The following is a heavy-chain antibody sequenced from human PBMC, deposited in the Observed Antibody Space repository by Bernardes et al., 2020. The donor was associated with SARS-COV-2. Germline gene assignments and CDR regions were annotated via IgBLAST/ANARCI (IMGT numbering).Heavy chain of an antibody. CDR2: ISSSGSTI. D-gene: IGHD6-19*01. J-gene: IGHJ4*02. CDR1: GFTFSDYY. Sequence: GGSLRLSCATSGFTFSDYYMSWIRQAPGKGLEWVSYISSSGSTIYYADSVKGRFTISRDNAKNSLYLQMNSLRAEDTAVYYCAKRNSGGGWYPSFDYWGQGTLVTVSS. CDR3: AKRNSGGGWYPSFDY. V-gene: IGHV3-11*01.